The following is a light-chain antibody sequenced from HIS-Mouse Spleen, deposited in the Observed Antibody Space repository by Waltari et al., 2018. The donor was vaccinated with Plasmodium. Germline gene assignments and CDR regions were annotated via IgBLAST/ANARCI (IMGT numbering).Light chain of an antibody. J-gene: IGLJ3*02. CDR2: EDS. V-gene: IGLV3-10*01. CDR3: YSTDSSGNHRV. Sequence: SYELTQPPSVSVSPGQTARITCSGDALPKKYAYWYQQKSGQAPVLVMYEDSKRPSGSPERVAGASAGTMATLTISGAQVEDEADYDCYSTDSSGNHRVFGGGTKLTVL. CDR1: ALPKKY.